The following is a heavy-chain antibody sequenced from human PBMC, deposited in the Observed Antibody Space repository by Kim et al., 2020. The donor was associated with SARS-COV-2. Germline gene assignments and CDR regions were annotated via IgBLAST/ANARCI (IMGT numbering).Heavy chain of an antibody. V-gene: IGHV3-7*01. D-gene: IGHD3-3*01. J-gene: IGHJ4*01. Sequence: GGSLRLSCAASGFRFNTFWMSWVRQAPGKGPEWVANIKYDGSEKYYVDSVKGRFTISRDNAKNSLFLQMNSLRAEDTAVYYCATRPWSEYYLGGFDYWC. CDR3: ATRPWSEYYLGGFDY. CDR2: IKYDGSEK. CDR1: GFRFNTFW.